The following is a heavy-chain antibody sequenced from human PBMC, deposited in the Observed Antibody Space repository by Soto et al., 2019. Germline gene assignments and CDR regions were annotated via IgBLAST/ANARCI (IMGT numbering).Heavy chain of an antibody. CDR1: GGTFSSYT. J-gene: IGHJ3*02. Sequence: ASVKVSCKASGGTFSSYTISWVRQAPGQGLEWMGRIIPILGIANYAQKFQGRVTITADKSTSTAYMELSSLRSEDTAVYYCASSEIAVAGTVAFDIWGQGTMVTVSS. CDR2: IIPILGIA. V-gene: IGHV1-69*02. D-gene: IGHD6-19*01. CDR3: ASSEIAVAGTVAFDI.